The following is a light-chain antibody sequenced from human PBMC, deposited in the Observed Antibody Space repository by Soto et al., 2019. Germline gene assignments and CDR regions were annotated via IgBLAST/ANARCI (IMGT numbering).Light chain of an antibody. CDR2: AAS. CDR3: QKYNSAPRT. V-gene: IGKV1-27*01. Sequence: DIQMTQSPSSLSASVGDRVTITCRASQGISNYLAWYQQKPGKVPKLLLYAASTLQSGVTSRFSGSGSGTDFTITISSLPPADFATYYCQKYNSAPRTFGQGTKVEIK. CDR1: QGISNY. J-gene: IGKJ1*01.